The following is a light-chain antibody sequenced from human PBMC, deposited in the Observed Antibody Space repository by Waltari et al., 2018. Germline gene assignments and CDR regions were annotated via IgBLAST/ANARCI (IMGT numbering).Light chain of an antibody. CDR1: SSNTGAGYD. Sequence: QSVLTQPPSVSGAPGQRVTISCTGSSSNTGAGYDVNWYQQLPGTAPKLLIYGKSNRLAGVTDRFSGSKSGASAFLAISGLQAEDEAEYYCQAYDRSLSGSVFGGGTKLTVL. J-gene: IGLJ2*01. V-gene: IGLV1-40*01. CDR3: QAYDRSLSGSV. CDR2: GKS.